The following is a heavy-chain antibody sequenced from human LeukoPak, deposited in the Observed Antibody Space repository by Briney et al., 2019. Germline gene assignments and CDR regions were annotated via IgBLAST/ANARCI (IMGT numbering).Heavy chain of an antibody. Sequence: GESLKISCMGSGYTFSTSWIGWVRQMPGKGLEWMGLIYPYDSDTRYSPSFQGQVTISVDKSISTAYLQWTSLKASDTALYFCARGPDGAYYFDSWGQGTLVSVSS. CDR3: ARGPDGAYYFDS. CDR1: GYTFSTSW. J-gene: IGHJ4*02. V-gene: IGHV5-51*01. CDR2: IYPYDSDT. D-gene: IGHD1-14*01.